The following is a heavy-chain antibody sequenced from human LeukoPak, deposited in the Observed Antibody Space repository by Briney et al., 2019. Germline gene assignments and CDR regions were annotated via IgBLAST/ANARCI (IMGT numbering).Heavy chain of an antibody. CDR1: GGSISNSSYC. V-gene: IGHV4-39*07. CDR2: IYYSGST. D-gene: IGHD5-12*01. CDR3: ARVGYSGYEQDTDY. J-gene: IGHJ4*02. Sequence: PSETLSLTCTVSGGSISNSSYCWGWIRQPPGKGLEWIGAIYYSGSTYFDPSLKSRVTISVDTSKNQFSLKLSSVTAADTAVYYCARVGYSGYEQDTDYWGQGTLVTVSS.